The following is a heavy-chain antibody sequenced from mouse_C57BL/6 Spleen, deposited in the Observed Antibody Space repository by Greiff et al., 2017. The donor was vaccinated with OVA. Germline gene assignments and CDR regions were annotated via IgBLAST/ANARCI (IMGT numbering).Heavy chain of an antibody. CDR2: IYPGDGDT. D-gene: IGHD1-1*01. CDR1: GYAFSSYW. CDR3: ARGDYGSSYGGDFDV. V-gene: IGHV1-80*01. Sequence: QVQLQQSGAELVKPGASVKISCKASGYAFSSYWMNWVKQRPGKGLEWIGQIYPGDGDTNYNGKFKGKATLTADKSSSTAYMQLSSLTSEDSAVYYCARGDYGSSYGGDFDVWGTGTTVTVSS. J-gene: IGHJ1*03.